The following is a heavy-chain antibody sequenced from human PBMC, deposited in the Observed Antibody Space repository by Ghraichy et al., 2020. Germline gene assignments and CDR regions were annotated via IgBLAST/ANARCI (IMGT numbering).Heavy chain of an antibody. V-gene: IGHV3-23*01. CDR1: GFTFSDYG. J-gene: IGHJ1*01. CDR3: VKRSSYPEYFQH. Sequence: GESLNISCAASGFTFSDYGMSWVRQAPGKVLEWVACISAAGTIYYADSVKGRFSISRDNSKNTVYLQMISLRAEDTAMYYCVKRSSYPEYFQHWGQGALVTVSS. CDR2: ISAAGTI.